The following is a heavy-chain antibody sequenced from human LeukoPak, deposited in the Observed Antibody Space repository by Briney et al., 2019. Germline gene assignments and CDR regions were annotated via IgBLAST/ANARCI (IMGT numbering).Heavy chain of an antibody. V-gene: IGHV3-33*01. J-gene: IGHJ4*02. CDR2: IWYDGSNK. CDR1: GFTFSSYD. D-gene: IGHD3-22*01. CDR3: ARNGALKAGKGVVITHFDY. Sequence: GGSLTLSCAVSGFTFSSYDMHWVRQAPGKGLEWVAVIWYDGSNKYYADSVKGRFTISRDNSKNTLYLQMNSLRAEDTAVYYCARNGALKAGKGVVITHFDYWGQGTLVTVSS.